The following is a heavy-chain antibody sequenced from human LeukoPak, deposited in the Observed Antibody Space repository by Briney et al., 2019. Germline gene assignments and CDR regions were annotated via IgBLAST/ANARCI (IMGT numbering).Heavy chain of an antibody. CDR1: RFTFSSYG. V-gene: IGHV3-23*01. CDR3: AKCSGWFVRGKDYYYYYMDV. D-gene: IGHD6-19*01. J-gene: IGHJ6*03. Sequence: GGTLRLSCAASRFTFSSYGMSWVRQAPGKGLEWVSGISSSGGSTYYADSVKGRFTISRDNSKDTLYLQMNSLRAEDTAVYYCAKCSGWFVRGKDYYYYYMDVWGKGTTVTVSS. CDR2: ISSSGGST.